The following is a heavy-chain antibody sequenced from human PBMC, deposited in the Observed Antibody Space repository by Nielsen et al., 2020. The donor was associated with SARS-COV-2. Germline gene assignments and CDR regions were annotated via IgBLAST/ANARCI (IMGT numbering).Heavy chain of an antibody. Sequence: GESLKISCAASGFTFSSYWMHWVRQAPGKGLLWISRINTDGSSTSYADSVKGRFTISRDNAKNTLYLQMNSLRAEDTAVYYCAKGVPIDYWGQGTLVTVSS. J-gene: IGHJ4*02. CDR1: GFTFSSYW. CDR3: AKGVPIDY. V-gene: IGHV3-74*01. CDR2: INTDGSST. D-gene: IGHD3-10*01.